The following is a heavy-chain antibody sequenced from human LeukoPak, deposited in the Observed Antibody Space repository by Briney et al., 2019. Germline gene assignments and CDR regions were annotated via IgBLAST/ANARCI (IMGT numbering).Heavy chain of an antibody. Sequence: ASVKVSCKASGYTFTGYYMHWVRQAPGQGLEWMGRVNPNNGVPNYAQKFQGRVTMTRDTAISTFYMELSSLRPDDTAVYFCAREVGYSSSYYGRFDPWGQGTLVIVSS. D-gene: IGHD2-2*01. CDR3: AREVGYSSSYYGRFDP. CDR1: GYTFTGYY. CDR2: VNPNNGVP. J-gene: IGHJ5*02. V-gene: IGHV1-2*06.